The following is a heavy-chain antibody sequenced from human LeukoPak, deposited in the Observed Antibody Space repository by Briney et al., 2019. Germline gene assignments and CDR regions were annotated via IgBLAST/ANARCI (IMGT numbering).Heavy chain of an antibody. CDR3: ASERWLQLDY. CDR1: GYTFTSYD. D-gene: IGHD5-24*01. CDR2: INPNSGGT. V-gene: IGHV1-2*06. J-gene: IGHJ4*02. Sequence: ASVKVSCKASGYTFTSYDINWVRQATGQGLEWMGRINPNSGGTNYAQKFQGRVTMTRDTSISTAYMELSRLRSDDTAVYYCASERWLQLDYWGQGTLVTVSS.